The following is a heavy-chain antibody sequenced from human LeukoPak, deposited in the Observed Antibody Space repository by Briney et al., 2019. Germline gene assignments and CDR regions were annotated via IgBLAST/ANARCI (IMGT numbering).Heavy chain of an antibody. CDR2: ISGSGGST. J-gene: IGHJ4*02. D-gene: IGHD3-9*01. CDR3: ARDPTSARRYEY. CDR1: GFDFSSYA. V-gene: IGHV3-23*01. Sequence: GGSLRLSCTASGFDFSSYAMSWVRQAPGRGLEWVSVISGSGGSTYHADSVKGRFTISRDNSKNTLNLQMNSLRADDTAVYYCARDPTSARRYEYWGQGTLVAVSS.